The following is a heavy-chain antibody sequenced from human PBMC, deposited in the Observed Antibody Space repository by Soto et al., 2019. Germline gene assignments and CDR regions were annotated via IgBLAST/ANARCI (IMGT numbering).Heavy chain of an antibody. D-gene: IGHD2-2*01. J-gene: IGHJ3*02. Sequence: ASVKVSCKASGYTFTSYGISWVRQAPGQGLEWMGWISAYIGTTNYAQKLQGRVTTTADESTSTAYMELSSLRSDDTAVYYCARLYQLGNALDIWGQGTMVTVSS. CDR2: ISAYIGTT. V-gene: IGHV1-18*01. CDR1: GYTFTSYG. CDR3: ARLYQLGNALDI.